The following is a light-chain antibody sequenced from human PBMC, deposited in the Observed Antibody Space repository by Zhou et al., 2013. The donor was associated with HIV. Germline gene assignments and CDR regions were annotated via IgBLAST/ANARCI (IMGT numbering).Light chain of an antibody. Sequence: IVLTQSPGTLSLSPGERVTLSCRTSHRISSSYLAWYQQRPGQAPRLLIYGTSTRASGIPDRFSGDGSVTDFTLTISRLEPGDFAVYYCQQYGSSPQITFGGGTKVEIK. CDR1: HRISSSY. CDR2: GTS. J-gene: IGKJ4*01. CDR3: QQYGSSPQIT. V-gene: IGKV3-20*01.